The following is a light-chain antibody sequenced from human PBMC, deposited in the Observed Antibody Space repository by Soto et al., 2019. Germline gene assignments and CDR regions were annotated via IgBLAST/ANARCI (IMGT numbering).Light chain of an antibody. Sequence: DIVMTQSPLSLPVTPGEPASISCSSSQSLLQSNGYNYLVWDLPKPGQSPQLLIYFGSYRASGVPDRFSGSGSGTDFTLKIRSVEAEDVGVYSCMQSQKSPPTFGQGTKVEI. J-gene: IGKJ1*01. V-gene: IGKV2-28*01. CDR1: QSLLQSNGYNY. CDR3: MQSQKSPPT. CDR2: FGS.